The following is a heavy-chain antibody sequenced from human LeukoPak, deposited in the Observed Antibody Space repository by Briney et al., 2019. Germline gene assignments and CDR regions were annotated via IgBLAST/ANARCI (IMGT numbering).Heavy chain of an antibody. CDR2: IRSKAYGGTT. V-gene: IGHV3-49*04. D-gene: IGHD3-22*01. CDR1: GFTFGDYA. J-gene: IGHJ4*02. Sequence: GGSLRLSCTASGFTFGDYAMSWVRQAPGKGLEWVGFIRSKAYGGTTEYAASVKGRFTISRDESKSIAYLQMNSLKTEDTAVYYCTGESPTDNYYDRSQYYFDYWGQGTLVTVSS. CDR3: TGESPTDNYYDRSQYYFDY.